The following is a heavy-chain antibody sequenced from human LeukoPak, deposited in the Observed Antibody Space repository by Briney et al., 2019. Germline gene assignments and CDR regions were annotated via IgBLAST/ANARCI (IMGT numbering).Heavy chain of an antibody. Sequence: KPGGSLRLSCAASGFTFSSYSMNWVRQAPGKGLEWVSSISSSSSYIYYADSVKGRFTISRDNAKNPLYLQMNSLRAEDTAVYYCAREGYGELPYGMDVWGQGTTVTVSS. J-gene: IGHJ6*02. CDR1: GFTFSSYS. CDR2: ISSSSSYI. CDR3: AREGYGELPYGMDV. V-gene: IGHV3-21*01. D-gene: IGHD4-17*01.